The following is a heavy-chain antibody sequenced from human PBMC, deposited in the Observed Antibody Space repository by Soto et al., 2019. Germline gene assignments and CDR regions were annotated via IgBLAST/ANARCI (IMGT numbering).Heavy chain of an antibody. CDR2: ISGSGGST. CDR1: GFTFSSYA. J-gene: IGHJ6*03. Sequence: EVQLLEYGGGLVQPGGSLRLSCAASGFTFSSYAMSWVRQAPGKGLEWVSAISGSGGSTYYADSVKGRFTISRDNSKNTLYLQMNSLRAEDTAVYYCAKDGIVVVPAAIPLYYYYYMDVWGKGTTVTVSS. CDR3: AKDGIVVVPAAIPLYYYYYMDV. V-gene: IGHV3-23*01. D-gene: IGHD2-2*01.